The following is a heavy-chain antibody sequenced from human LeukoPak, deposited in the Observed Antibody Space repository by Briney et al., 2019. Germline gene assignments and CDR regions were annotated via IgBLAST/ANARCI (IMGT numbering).Heavy chain of an antibody. CDR3: ARDHVYGGADY. V-gene: IGHV3-43*02. CDR1: GFTFHNYG. Sequence: GGSLRLSCAASGFTFHNYGIHWVRQAPGKGLEWVCLTSGDGITTYFADSVKGRFTISRDNSKSSLFLQMNSLRTEDTALYYCARDHVYGGADYWGQGTLVTVSS. J-gene: IGHJ4*02. CDR2: TSGDGITT. D-gene: IGHD5/OR15-5a*01.